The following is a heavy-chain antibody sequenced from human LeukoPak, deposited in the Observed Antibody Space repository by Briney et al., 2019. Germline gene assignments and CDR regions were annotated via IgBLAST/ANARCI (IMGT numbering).Heavy chain of an antibody. CDR3: AKVPLTSPYYYYMDV. V-gene: IGHV3-23*01. D-gene: IGHD3-10*01. CDR1: GFTFSSYA. CDR2: ISGSGGST. Sequence: GGSLRLSCAASGFTFSSYAMSWVRQAPGKGLEWVSAISGSGGSTYYADSAKGRFTISRDNSKNTLYLQMNSLRAEDTAVYYCAKVPLTSPYYYYMDVWGKGTTVTVSS. J-gene: IGHJ6*03.